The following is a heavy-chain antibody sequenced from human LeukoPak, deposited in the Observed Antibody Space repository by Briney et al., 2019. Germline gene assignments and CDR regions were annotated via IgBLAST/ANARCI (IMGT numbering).Heavy chain of an antibody. D-gene: IGHD1-1*01. V-gene: IGHV3-23*01. CDR2: IRSNGETV. Sequence: GGSLRLSCAASGFTFSNYEMNWVRQAPGKGLEWVSAIRSNGETVYNADSVKGRFTISRDNSRQTLFLQMSSLRVEDTATYYCAKGQELDDGVFDSWGQGTLVTVSS. CDR3: AKGQELDDGVFDS. J-gene: IGHJ4*02. CDR1: GFTFSNYE.